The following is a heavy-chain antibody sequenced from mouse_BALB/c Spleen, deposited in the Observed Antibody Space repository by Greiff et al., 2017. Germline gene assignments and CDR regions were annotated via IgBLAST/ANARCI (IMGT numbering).Heavy chain of an antibody. CDR1: GFTFSSYA. Sequence: EVQRVESGGGLVKPGGSLKLSCAASGFTFSSYAMSWVRQTPEKRLEWVASISSGGSTYYPDSVKGRFTISRDNARNILYLQMSSLRSEDTAMYYCARVGTTVVGAMDYWGQGTSVTVSS. CDR2: ISSGGST. CDR3: ARVGTTVVGAMDY. D-gene: IGHD1-1*01. V-gene: IGHV5-6-5*01. J-gene: IGHJ4*01.